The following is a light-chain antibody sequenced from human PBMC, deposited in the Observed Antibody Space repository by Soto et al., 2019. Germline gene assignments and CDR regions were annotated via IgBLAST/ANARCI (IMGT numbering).Light chain of an antibody. CDR1: DTISVY. J-gene: IGKJ3*01. Sequence: DIQMTQSPSSLSASVGDRVNITCRASDTISVYLAWYQHKPGKVPERLIYASSILHPGVPARFSGSRSGTEFTQHISSLQPEDVATYYCHKYNTAPFTFGPGTKVEI. CDR2: ASS. V-gene: IGKV1-27*01. CDR3: HKYNTAPFT.